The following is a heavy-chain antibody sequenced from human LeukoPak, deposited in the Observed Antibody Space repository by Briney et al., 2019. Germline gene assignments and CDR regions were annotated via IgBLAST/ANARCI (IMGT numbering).Heavy chain of an antibody. CDR2: IYYSGST. Sequence: SETLSLTCTVSGGSISSYYWSWIRQPPGKGLEWIGYIYYSGSTNYNPSLKSRVTISVDTSKNQFSLKLSSVTAADTAVYYCARGLHPRWLQLIEPGAFDIWGQGTMVTVSS. J-gene: IGHJ3*02. CDR1: GGSISSYY. V-gene: IGHV4-59*12. D-gene: IGHD5-24*01. CDR3: ARGLHPRWLQLIEPGAFDI.